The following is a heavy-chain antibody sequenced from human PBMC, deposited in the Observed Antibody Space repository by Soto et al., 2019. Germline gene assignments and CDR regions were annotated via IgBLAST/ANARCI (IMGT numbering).Heavy chain of an antibody. CDR2: TYYRSKWFH. D-gene: IGHD3-10*01. J-gene: IGHJ3*01. CDR3: ARGKALDV. Sequence: QGQLQQSGPGLVKPSQTLSLTCAISGDSVSSDITSWNWIRQSPSRGIEWLGRTYYRSKWFHDYAGSVKSRITINPDTSKNQLSLELNAMTPEDTAVYYCARGKALDVWGQGTVVTGSS. CDR1: GDSVSSDITS. V-gene: IGHV6-1*01.